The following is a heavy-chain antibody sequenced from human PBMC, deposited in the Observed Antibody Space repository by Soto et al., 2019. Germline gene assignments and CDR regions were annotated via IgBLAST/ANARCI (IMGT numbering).Heavy chain of an antibody. CDR3: AKGPDIAVSGPNDY. J-gene: IGHJ4*02. V-gene: IGHV3-30*18. D-gene: IGHD3-9*01. CDR2: ISYDATSK. CDR1: GFTFRSYG. Sequence: QVQLVETGGGVVQAGRSLRLSCEASGFTFRSYGMHWVRQAPGKGLEWVAVISYDATSKYFGDSVKGRFTVTRDTSKNTVHLEMNSLRTDDTAVYYCAKGPDIAVSGPNDYWGQGTLVTVSS.